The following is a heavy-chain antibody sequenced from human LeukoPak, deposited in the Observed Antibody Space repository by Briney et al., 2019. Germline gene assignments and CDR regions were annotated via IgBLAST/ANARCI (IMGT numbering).Heavy chain of an antibody. CDR3: ARVPLGVSTN. D-gene: IGHD3-16*01. Sequence: GGSLRLACAASGFTFSSYEMNWVRQAPGKGLEWVSYISSSGSTIYYADSVKGRFTISRDNAKNSLYLQMNSLRAEDTAVYYCARVPLGVSTNWGQGTLVTVSS. J-gene: IGHJ4*02. CDR2: ISSSGSTI. V-gene: IGHV3-48*03. CDR1: GFTFSSYE.